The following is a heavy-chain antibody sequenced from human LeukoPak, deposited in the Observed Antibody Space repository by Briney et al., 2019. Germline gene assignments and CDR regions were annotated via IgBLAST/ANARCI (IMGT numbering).Heavy chain of an antibody. Sequence: GGSLRLSCAASGFTFSSYAMSWIRQAPGKGLEWVSAINCSGGSTYYADSVKGRFTISIDNSKNTLYLQMNSLRAEDTAVYYCAKVLHDSSGYSTCFDYWGQGTLVTVSS. D-gene: IGHD3-22*01. V-gene: IGHV3-23*01. J-gene: IGHJ4*02. CDR1: GFTFSSYA. CDR2: INCSGGST. CDR3: AKVLHDSSGYSTCFDY.